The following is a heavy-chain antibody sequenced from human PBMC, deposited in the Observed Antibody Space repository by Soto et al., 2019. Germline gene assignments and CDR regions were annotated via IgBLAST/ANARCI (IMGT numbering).Heavy chain of an antibody. D-gene: IGHD3-10*01. CDR2: ISFDGSTK. CDR3: AKDMGRSRVYGMDV. CDR1: GFTFSGYG. Sequence: QVQLVESGGGVVQPGRSLRLSCEASGFTFSGYGMHWVRQAPGKGLEWVAVISFDGSTKYYAESVKGRFTISRDNSKNTLYLQTDSLRAEDTAMYYCAKDMGRSRVYGMDVWGQGTTVTVSS. J-gene: IGHJ6*02. V-gene: IGHV3-30*18.